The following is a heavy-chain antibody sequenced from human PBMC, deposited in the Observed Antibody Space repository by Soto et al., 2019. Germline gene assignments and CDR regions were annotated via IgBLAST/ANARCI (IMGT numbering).Heavy chain of an antibody. J-gene: IGHJ4*02. CDR1: GGSFSVYY. V-gene: IGHV4-34*01. D-gene: IGHD6-13*01. Sequence: PSETLSLTCAVYGGSFSVYYWSWIRQPPGKGLEWIGEINHSGSTNYNPSLKSRVTISVDTSKNQFSLKLSSVTAADTAVYYCARGGKGSSWSNPDFDYWGQGTLVTVSS. CDR3: ARGGKGSSWSNPDFDY. CDR2: INHSGST.